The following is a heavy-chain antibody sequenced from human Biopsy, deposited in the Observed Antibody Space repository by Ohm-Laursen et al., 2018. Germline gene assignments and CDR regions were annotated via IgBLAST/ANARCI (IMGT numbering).Heavy chain of an antibody. CDR1: GGSFTGHY. CDR3: ARGSNEYGGLYFPH. J-gene: IGHJ1*01. D-gene: IGHD4-23*01. V-gene: IGHV4-59*11. Sequence: PGTLSLTCTVSGGSFTGHYWSWIRQPPGKGLEWIGHISYTGYTSYKSSLKSRVTISLGTSRKHFSLRLTSLAAADTAVYYCARGSNEYGGLYFPHWGQGTLVTVSS. CDR2: ISYTGYT.